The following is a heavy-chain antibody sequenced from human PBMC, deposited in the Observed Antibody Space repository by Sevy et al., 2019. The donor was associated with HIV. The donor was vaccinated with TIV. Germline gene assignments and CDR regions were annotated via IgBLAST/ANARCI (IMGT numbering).Heavy chain of an antibody. CDR2: ISGSGGST. V-gene: IGHV3-23*01. CDR1: GFTFSSYA. J-gene: IGHJ3*02. CDR3: GKDKGAGDAFVI. Sequence: GGSLRLSCAASGFTFSSYAMSWVRQAPGKGLEWVSAISGSGGSTYYVDSVKGRFTISGDNSKNTLYLQMNSLRAEETAVYYCGKDKGAGDAFVIWGQGTMVTVSS. D-gene: IGHD3-10*01.